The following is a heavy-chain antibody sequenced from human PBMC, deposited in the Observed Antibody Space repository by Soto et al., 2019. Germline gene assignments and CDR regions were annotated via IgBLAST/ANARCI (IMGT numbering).Heavy chain of an antibody. Sequence: QVQLQESGPGLVKPSVTLSLACTVSGGSISSYYWSWIRQPPGKGLEWIGYIYYSGSTNYNPSLKSRGTISVDTSKNQFSLKLSSVTAADTAVYYCARVGRTTVMEFDYWGQGTLVTVPS. V-gene: IGHV4-59*01. CDR2: IYYSGST. CDR1: GGSISSYY. D-gene: IGHD4-4*01. J-gene: IGHJ4*02. CDR3: ARVGRTTVMEFDY.